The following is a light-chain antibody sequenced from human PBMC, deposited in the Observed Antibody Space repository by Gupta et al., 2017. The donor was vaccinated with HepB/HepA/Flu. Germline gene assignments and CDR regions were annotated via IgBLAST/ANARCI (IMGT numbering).Light chain of an antibody. Sequence: QSALTQPASVSESPGQSITISCTGSSSDIGSDNYVSWYQQHPGKAPKLIIFDVTNRPSGFSDRFSGSKSGNPASLTISGLQAEDEADYYCSSFTTSSTWVFGGGTKLTVL. J-gene: IGLJ3*02. CDR3: SSFTTSSTWV. V-gene: IGLV2-14*01. CDR2: DVT. CDR1: SSDIGSDNY.